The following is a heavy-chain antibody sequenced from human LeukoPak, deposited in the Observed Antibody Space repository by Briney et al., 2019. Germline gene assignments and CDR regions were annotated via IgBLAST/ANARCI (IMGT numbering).Heavy chain of an antibody. CDR1: GFTFSSYE. V-gene: IGHV3-48*03. Sequence: GGSLRLSCAASGFTFSSYEMSWVRQAPGKGLEWVSYIATGGSAIYYADSVKGRFTISRDNAKNSLYLQMNSLRAEDMAVYYYVRGGYCSSTICYWYNAFDMWGQGTMVTVSS. CDR3: VRGGYCSSTICYWYNAFDM. CDR2: IATGGSAI. D-gene: IGHD2-2*01. J-gene: IGHJ3*02.